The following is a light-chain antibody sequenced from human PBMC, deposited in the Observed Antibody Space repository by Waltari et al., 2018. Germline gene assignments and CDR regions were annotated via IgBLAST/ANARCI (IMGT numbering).Light chain of an antibody. Sequence: QSALTQPRSVSGSPGQSVTISCTGTSGYVGCYTFFSWYQHHPGKAPKVLIYDVNERPSGVPDRFSGSKSGNTASLTISGLQPEDEADYYCCSYAGSYTLIFGGGTKLTVL. V-gene: IGLV2-11*01. CDR2: DVN. J-gene: IGLJ2*01. CDR1: SGYVGCYTF. CDR3: CSYAGSYTLI.